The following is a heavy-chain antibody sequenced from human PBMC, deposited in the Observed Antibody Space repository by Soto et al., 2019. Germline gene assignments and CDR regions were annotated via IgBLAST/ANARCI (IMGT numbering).Heavy chain of an antibody. CDR3: ARIVESGYTIDFDL. CDR2: VYYSGST. D-gene: IGHD3-16*02. V-gene: IGHV4-30-4*01. CDR1: GGSISSGDYY. J-gene: IGHJ2*01. Sequence: QVQLHESGPGLVKPSQTLSLTCTVPGGSISSGDYYWSWIRQPPGKGLEWIGYVYYSGSTNYNPSLSSRVTISVDTSKNQFSLNLSSVTAADPAVYYCARIVESGYTIDFDLWGRGTLVTVSS.